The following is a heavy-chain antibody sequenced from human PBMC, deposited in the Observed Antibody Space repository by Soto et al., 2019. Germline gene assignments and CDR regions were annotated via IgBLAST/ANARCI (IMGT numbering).Heavy chain of an antibody. CDR2: ISYDGSTK. CDR1: GFTFSTYA. Sequence: QVQLVESGGGVVQPGRSLRLSCAASGFTFSTYALHWVRQAPGKGLEWLAFISYDGSTKYYADSVKGRFTISRDNSQSTLYLQMTSLRPEDTAVYYCARLAGNFDCWGHGALVTVAS. V-gene: IGHV3-30-3*01. J-gene: IGHJ4*01. CDR3: ARLAGNFDC.